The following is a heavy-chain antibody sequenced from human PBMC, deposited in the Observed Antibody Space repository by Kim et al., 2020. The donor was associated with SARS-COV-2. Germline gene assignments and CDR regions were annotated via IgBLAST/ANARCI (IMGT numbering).Heavy chain of an antibody. Sequence: GESLKISCKGSGYSFTSYWISWVRQMPGKGLEWMGRIDPSDSYTNYSPSFQGHVTISADKSISTAYLQWSSLKASDTAMYYCARLVYYGSGAAYWYFDLWGRGTLVTFSS. D-gene: IGHD3-10*01. CDR3: ARLVYYGSGAAYWYFDL. CDR2: IDPSDSYT. V-gene: IGHV5-10-1*01. CDR1: GYSFTSYW. J-gene: IGHJ2*01.